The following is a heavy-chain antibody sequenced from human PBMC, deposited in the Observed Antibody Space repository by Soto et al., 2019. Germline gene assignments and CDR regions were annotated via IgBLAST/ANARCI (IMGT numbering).Heavy chain of an antibody. D-gene: IGHD5-12*01. CDR3: ARDRGWMMKSYGFDI. J-gene: IGHJ3*02. V-gene: IGHV1-46*01. Sequence: ASVKVSCNAIGYIFTRHYMHWVRQAPGQGLEWMGTIFPGGVNIAYAQKFEGRFTISRDNSKNTLYLQMNSLISEDTAMYYCARDRGWMMKSYGFDIWGQGTMVTVS. CDR2: IFPGGVNI. CDR1: GYIFTRHY.